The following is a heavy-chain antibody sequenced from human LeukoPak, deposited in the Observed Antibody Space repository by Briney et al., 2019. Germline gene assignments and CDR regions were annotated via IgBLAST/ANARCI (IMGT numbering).Heavy chain of an antibody. CDR1: GGSISSYY. Sequence: SETLSLTCTVSGGSISSYYWSWIRQPAGKGLEWIGRVYTSGSTDYNPSLKSRVTMSVDTSKNQFSLNLSSVTAADTAVYYCATSPHCSSTSCYRVWGKGTTVTVSS. J-gene: IGHJ6*04. D-gene: IGHD2-2*01. CDR3: ATSPHCSSTSCYRV. V-gene: IGHV4-4*07. CDR2: VYTSGST.